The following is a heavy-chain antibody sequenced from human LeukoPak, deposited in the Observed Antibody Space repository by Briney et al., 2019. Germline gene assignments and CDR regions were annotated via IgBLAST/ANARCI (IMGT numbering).Heavy chain of an antibody. CDR3: ARDFLFRGY. D-gene: IGHD2-21*01. V-gene: IGHV3-74*01. CDR1: GFTFGSYL. J-gene: IGHJ4*02. Sequence: GGSLRLSCAASGFTFGSYLMHWVRQAPGEGLEWVSRINPDGSRTSNADSVKGRFTISRDNAKNTLYLQMNSLRVDDTAVYYCARDFLFRGYWGQGTLVTVSS. CDR2: INPDGSRT.